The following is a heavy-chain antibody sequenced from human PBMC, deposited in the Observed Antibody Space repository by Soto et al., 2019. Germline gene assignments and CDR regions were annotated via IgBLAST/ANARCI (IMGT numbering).Heavy chain of an antibody. D-gene: IGHD2-21*01. Sequence: SETLSLTCAVSGGSISSGGYSWSWIRQPLGKGLECIGYIYHSGSTYYNPSLKSRVTISVDRSKNQFSLKLSSVTAADTAVYYCARGPPLLWWSQGTLVTVSS. J-gene: IGHJ4*02. CDR2: IYHSGST. CDR3: ARGPPLLW. CDR1: GGSISSGGYS. V-gene: IGHV4-30-2*01.